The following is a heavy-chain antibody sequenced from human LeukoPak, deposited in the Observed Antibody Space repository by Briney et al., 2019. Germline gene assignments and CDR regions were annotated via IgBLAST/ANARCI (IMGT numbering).Heavy chain of an antibody. V-gene: IGHV4-39*01. Sequence: SETLSLTCTVSGDSISSSSYYWGWIRQPPGKGLEWIGSIDNNGRASYKPSLQSRVTISVDTSKNQLSLKVSSVTAADTAVYYCARLRYHIVVVTAIRDDAFDIWGQGTMVTVSS. D-gene: IGHD2-21*02. CDR1: GDSISSSSYY. CDR3: ARLRYHIVVVTAIRDDAFDI. CDR2: IDNNGRA. J-gene: IGHJ3*02.